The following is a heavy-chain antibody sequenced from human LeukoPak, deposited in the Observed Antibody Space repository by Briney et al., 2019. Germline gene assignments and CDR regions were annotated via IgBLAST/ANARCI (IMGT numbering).Heavy chain of an antibody. J-gene: IGHJ4*02. Sequence: GGSLRLSCVASTFTFSNSYMSWIRQAPGKGLEWISYISSSAGIIFYADSVEGRFTVSRDNTKNSLYLQMNALRADDTAVYYCARTIGTGPLGHFDYWGQGTLVTVSS. V-gene: IGHV3-11*01. CDR3: ARTIGTGPLGHFDY. CDR1: TFTFSNSY. D-gene: IGHD3/OR15-3a*01. CDR2: ISSSAGII.